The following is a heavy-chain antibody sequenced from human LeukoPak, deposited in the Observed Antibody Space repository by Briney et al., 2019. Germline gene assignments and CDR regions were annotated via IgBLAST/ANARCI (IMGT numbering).Heavy chain of an antibody. CDR1: VYTFTSCS. Sequence: ASVKLSRTASVYTFTSCSITMGRQAPGQGLEWMGWISAYNGNTNYAQKLQGRVTITTDTSTSTAYMELRRLRSDDTALYYCERRDSPLFDYYSHMDVWGKGTTVTVSS. V-gene: IGHV1-18*01. J-gene: IGHJ6*03. CDR3: ERRDSPLFDYYSHMDV. CDR2: ISAYNGNT. D-gene: IGHD2-21*01.